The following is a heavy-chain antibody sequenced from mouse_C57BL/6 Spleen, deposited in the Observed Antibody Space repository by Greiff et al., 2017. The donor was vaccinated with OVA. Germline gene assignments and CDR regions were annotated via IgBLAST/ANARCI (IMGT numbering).Heavy chain of an antibody. CDR2: IRNKANNHAT. J-gene: IGHJ1*03. CDR3: TRDYGSPWYFDV. V-gene: IGHV6-6*01. Sequence: EVKVVESGGGLVQPGGSMKLSCAASGFTFSDAWMDWVRQSPEKGLEWVAEIRNKANNHATYYAESVKGRFTISRDDSKSSVYLQMNSLRAEDTGIYYCTRDYGSPWYFDVWGTGTTVTVSS. D-gene: IGHD1-1*01. CDR1: GFTFSDAW.